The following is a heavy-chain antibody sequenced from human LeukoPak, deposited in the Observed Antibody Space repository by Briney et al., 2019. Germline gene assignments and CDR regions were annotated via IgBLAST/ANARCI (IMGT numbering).Heavy chain of an antibody. CDR1: GFTFSSYW. Sequence: GGSLRLSCAASGFTFSSYWMHWVRQVPRKGLVWVSRINSDGSNTNYADSVKGRFTISRDNAKNTLYLQMNSLRAEDTAVYYCARSYSSSSKGDWFDPWGQGTLVTVSS. V-gene: IGHV3-74*01. CDR2: INSDGSNT. D-gene: IGHD6-6*01. J-gene: IGHJ5*02. CDR3: ARSYSSSSKGDWFDP.